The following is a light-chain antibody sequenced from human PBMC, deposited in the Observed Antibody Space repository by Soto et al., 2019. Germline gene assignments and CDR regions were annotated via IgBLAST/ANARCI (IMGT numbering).Light chain of an antibody. J-gene: IGKJ4*01. CDR1: QSVSNY. CDR2: DAS. Sequence: EIVLTQSPATLSLSPGERATLSCRDSQSVSNYLGWYQQKPGQAPRLLIYDASNRATGIPARFSGSGSGTDFTLTISSLEPEDFAVYYCQQRSNWPPITFGGGTKVEIK. CDR3: QQRSNWPPIT. V-gene: IGKV3-11*01.